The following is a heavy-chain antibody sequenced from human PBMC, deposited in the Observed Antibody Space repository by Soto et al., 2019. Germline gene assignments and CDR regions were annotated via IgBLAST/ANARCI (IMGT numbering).Heavy chain of an antibody. Sequence: GGSLRLSCSASGFTFSNYAMHWVRQAPGKGLEYVSGISSNGGSTYYADSVKGRFAISRDNSKNTLYLQMSSLRAEDTAVYYCTLGGNYAEANNWFDPWGQGTLVTVSS. CDR2: ISSNGGST. CDR1: GFTFSNYA. J-gene: IGHJ5*02. CDR3: TLGGNYAEANNWFDP. D-gene: IGHD1-7*01. V-gene: IGHV3-64D*08.